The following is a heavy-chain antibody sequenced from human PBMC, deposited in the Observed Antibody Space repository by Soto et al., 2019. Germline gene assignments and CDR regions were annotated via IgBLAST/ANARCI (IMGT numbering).Heavy chain of an antibody. D-gene: IGHD6-6*01. CDR3: ARGRYSSSSNWFDP. CDR1: GGSISSGGYY. CDR2: IYYSGST. J-gene: IGHJ5*02. Sequence: QVQLQESGPGLVKPSQTLSLTCTVSGGSISSGGYYWSWIRQHPGKGLEWIGYIYYSGSTYYNPSLKRRVTISVDTSKNQFSLKLSSVTAADTAVYYCARGRYSSSSNWFDPWGQETLVTVSS. V-gene: IGHV4-31*03.